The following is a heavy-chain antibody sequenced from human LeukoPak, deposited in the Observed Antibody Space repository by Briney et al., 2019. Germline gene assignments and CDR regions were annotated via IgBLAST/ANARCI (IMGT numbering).Heavy chain of an antibody. CDR2: IYHSGST. D-gene: IGHD6-19*01. J-gene: IGHJ3*02. CDR3: AKEVYSSGWSRAFDI. CDR1: GGSISSSNW. V-gene: IGHV4-4*02. Sequence: PSETLSLTCAVSGGSISSSNWWSWVRQPPGKGLEWIGEIYHSGSTNYNPSLKSRVTISVDKSKNQFSLKLSSVTAADTAVYYCAKEVYSSGWSRAFDIWGQGTMVTVSS.